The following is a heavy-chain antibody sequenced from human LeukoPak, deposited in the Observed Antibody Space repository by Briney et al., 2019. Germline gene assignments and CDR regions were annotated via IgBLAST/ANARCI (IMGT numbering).Heavy chain of an antibody. J-gene: IGHJ5*02. V-gene: IGHV4-39*01. CDR2: IYYSGST. CDR3: ARGAAAGPSRFDP. Sequence: PSETLSLTCTVSGGSISSSSYYWGWIRQPPGKGLEWIRSIYYSGSTYYNPSLKSRVTISVDTSKNQFSLKLSSVTAADTAVYYCARGAAAGPSRFDPWGQGTLVTVSS. CDR1: GGSISSSSYY. D-gene: IGHD6-13*01.